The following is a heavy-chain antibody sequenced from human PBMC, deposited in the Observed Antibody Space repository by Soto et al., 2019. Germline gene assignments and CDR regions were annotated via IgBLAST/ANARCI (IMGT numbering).Heavy chain of an antibody. V-gene: IGHV3-74*01. CDR2: INSDGSST. Sequence: GGSLRLSCAASGFTFSSYWMHWVRQAPGKGLVWVSRINSDGSSTSYADSVKGRFTISRDNAKNTLYLQMNSLRAEDTAVYYCARDRAPFFADYDFWSGRAPDYYMDVWGKGTTVTVSS. D-gene: IGHD3-3*01. CDR1: GFTFSSYW. CDR3: ARDRAPFFADYDFWSGRAPDYYMDV. J-gene: IGHJ6*03.